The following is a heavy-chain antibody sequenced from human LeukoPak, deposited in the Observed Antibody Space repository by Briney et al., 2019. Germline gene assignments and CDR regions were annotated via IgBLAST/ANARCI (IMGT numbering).Heavy chain of an antibody. D-gene: IGHD1-26*01. J-gene: IGHJ3*02. V-gene: IGHV4-39*07. Sequence: SETLSLTCTVSGDSITSGSYYWGWIRQAPGKGLEWIGGVYYGGGTYYNPSLTSRVTISIDKSKNQFSLKLSSVTAADTAVYYCARDGRSPAAFDIWGQGTMVTVSS. CDR1: GDSITSGSYY. CDR3: ARDGRSPAAFDI. CDR2: VYYGGGT.